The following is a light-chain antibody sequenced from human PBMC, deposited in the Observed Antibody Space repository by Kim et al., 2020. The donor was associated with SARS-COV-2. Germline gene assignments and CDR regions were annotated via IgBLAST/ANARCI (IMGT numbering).Light chain of an antibody. Sequence: ALGQTARITSRGDSLRSYYASWYQQKPGQAPVLVIYGKNNRPSGIPGRFAGSSSGNTASLTITGAQAEDEADYYCNSRDSSGPVVFGGGTQLTVL. J-gene: IGLJ2*01. CDR1: SLRSYY. V-gene: IGLV3-19*01. CDR2: GKN. CDR3: NSRDSSGPVV.